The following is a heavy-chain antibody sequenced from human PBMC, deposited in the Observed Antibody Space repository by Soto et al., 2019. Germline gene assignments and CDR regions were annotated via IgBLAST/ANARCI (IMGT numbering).Heavy chain of an antibody. V-gene: IGHV3-66*01. CDR3: ARDPIAVAGTKGFDH. D-gene: IGHD6-19*01. CDR2: IYSGGST. Sequence: PGGSLRLSCAASGFTVSSNYMIGVRQATGKGLEWVSVIYSGGSTYYADSVKGRFTISRDNSKKTLYLQMNSLRAEDTAVYYCARDPIAVAGTKGFDHWGQGTLVTVSS. J-gene: IGHJ4*02. CDR1: GFTVSSNY.